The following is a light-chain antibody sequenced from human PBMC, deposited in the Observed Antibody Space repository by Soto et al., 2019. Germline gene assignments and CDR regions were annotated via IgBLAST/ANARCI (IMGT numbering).Light chain of an antibody. CDR1: SSDVGGYNY. Sequence: QSVLTQPPSASGSPGQSVTISCTGTSSDVGGYNYVSWYQQHPGKAPKLMIYEVSKRPSGVPDRFSGSKSGNTASLTVSGLQAQDEADYSCSSYEGSTNYVFGPGTKVTVL. V-gene: IGLV2-8*01. CDR3: SSYEGSTNYV. CDR2: EVS. J-gene: IGLJ1*01.